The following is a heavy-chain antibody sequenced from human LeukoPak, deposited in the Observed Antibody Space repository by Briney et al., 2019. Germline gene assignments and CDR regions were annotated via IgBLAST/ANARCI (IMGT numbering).Heavy chain of an antibody. V-gene: IGHV3-21*01. Sequence: GGSLRLSCAASGFTFSSYSMNWVRQAPGKGLEWVSSISSSSSYIYYADSVKGRFTISRDNAKNSLYLQMNSLRAEDTAVYYCAGVATMADWFDPWGQGTLVTVSS. CDR2: ISSSSSYI. CDR1: GFTFSSYS. CDR3: AGVATMADWFDP. D-gene: IGHD5-12*01. J-gene: IGHJ5*02.